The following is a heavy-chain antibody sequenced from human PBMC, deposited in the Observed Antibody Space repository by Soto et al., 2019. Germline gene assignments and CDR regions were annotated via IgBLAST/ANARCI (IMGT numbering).Heavy chain of an antibody. Sequence: SETLSLTCAVYGGSFSGYYWSWIRQPPGKGLEWIGEINHSGSTNYNPSLKSRVTISVDTSKNQFSLKLSSVTAADTAVYYCARGSIAARPLYYYYGMDVWGQGTTVTVSS. CDR2: INHSGST. D-gene: IGHD6-6*01. V-gene: IGHV4-34*01. CDR1: GGSFSGYY. J-gene: IGHJ6*02. CDR3: ARGSIAARPLYYYYGMDV.